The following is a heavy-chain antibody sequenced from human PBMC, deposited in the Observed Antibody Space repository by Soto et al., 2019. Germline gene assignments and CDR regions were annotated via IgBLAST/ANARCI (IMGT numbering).Heavy chain of an antibody. J-gene: IGHJ4*02. CDR1: GFTLSSYG. V-gene: IGHV3-33*01. D-gene: IGHD1-26*01. Sequence: GGSLILSCAASGFTLSSYGMHWVRQAPGKGLEWVAVIWYDGSNKYYADSVKGRFTISRDNSKNTLYLQMNSLRAEDTAVYYCARESGGSWNWGQGTLATVSS. CDR2: IWYDGSNK. CDR3: ARESGGSWN.